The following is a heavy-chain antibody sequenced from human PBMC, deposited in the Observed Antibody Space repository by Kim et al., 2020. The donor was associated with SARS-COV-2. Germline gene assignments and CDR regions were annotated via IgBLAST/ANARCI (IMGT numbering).Heavy chain of an antibody. V-gene: IGHV3-64*01. CDR1: GFSLSNFA. CDR3: AREAHISGAYDYLAS. CDR2: INSNGVRT. Sequence: WGSLRLSCAASGFSLSNFAMHWVRQAPGKGLEYVSAINSNGVRTYYAISVKDRFTISRDVSKNTLYLQMGSLRGDDTAVYFCAREAHISGAYDYLASWGQRTLVSVSS. J-gene: IGHJ4*02. D-gene: IGHD3-3*02.